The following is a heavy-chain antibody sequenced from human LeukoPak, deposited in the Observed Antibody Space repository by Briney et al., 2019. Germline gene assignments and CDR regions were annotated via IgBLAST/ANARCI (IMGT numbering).Heavy chain of an antibody. D-gene: IGHD2-15*01. Sequence: GGSLRLSCAASGFTFSSYAMHWVRQAPGKGLEWVAVISYDGSNKYYADSVKGRFTISRDNSKNTLYLQMNSLRAEDTAVYYCARIADIVVVVADKRPGHMDVWGQGTTVAVSS. CDR2: ISYDGSNK. J-gene: IGHJ6*02. CDR1: GFTFSSYA. CDR3: ARIADIVVVVADKRPGHMDV. V-gene: IGHV3-30-3*01.